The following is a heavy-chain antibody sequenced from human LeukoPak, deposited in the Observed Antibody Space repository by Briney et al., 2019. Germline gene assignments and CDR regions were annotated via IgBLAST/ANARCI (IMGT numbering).Heavy chain of an antibody. Sequence: GGSLRLSCAASEFTFDNYAMSWVRQAPGKGLEWVSVISGSGYYSYYADSVKGRFTVSRDNSKTTLYLQMNSLRADDTAVYYCAKGGPTGSNYFDYWGQGALVTVSP. J-gene: IGHJ4*02. CDR1: EFTFDNYA. V-gene: IGHV3-23*01. D-gene: IGHD1-26*01. CDR2: ISGSGYYS. CDR3: AKGGPTGSNYFDY.